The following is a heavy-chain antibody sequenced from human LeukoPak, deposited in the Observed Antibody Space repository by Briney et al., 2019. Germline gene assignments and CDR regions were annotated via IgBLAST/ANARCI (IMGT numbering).Heavy chain of an antibody. CDR2: INSDGSST. Sequence: GGSLRLSCAASGFTFSSYWMHWVRQAPWKGLVWVSRINSDGSSTSYADSVKGRFTISRDNAKNTLYLQMNSLRAEDTAVYYCARDFTYGDYLYYYGMDVWGQGTTVTVSS. V-gene: IGHV3-74*01. CDR1: GFTFSSYW. D-gene: IGHD4-17*01. CDR3: ARDFTYGDYLYYYGMDV. J-gene: IGHJ6*02.